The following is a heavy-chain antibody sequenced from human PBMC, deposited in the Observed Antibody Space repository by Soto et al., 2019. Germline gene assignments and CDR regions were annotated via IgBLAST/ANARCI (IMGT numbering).Heavy chain of an antibody. D-gene: IGHD6-13*01. CDR3: AKAGSSWYWVDS. Sequence: QVQLQESGPGVVKPSGTLSLTCDVSSGSISSTNWWNWVRQAPGKGLEWIGEIYHSGRTNYNPSLKSRVPISVDKSKNQFSLNLTSVTAADTGVYFCAKAGSSWYWVDSWGQGTLVTVSS. J-gene: IGHJ5*01. CDR1: SGSISSTNW. V-gene: IGHV4-4*02. CDR2: IYHSGRT.